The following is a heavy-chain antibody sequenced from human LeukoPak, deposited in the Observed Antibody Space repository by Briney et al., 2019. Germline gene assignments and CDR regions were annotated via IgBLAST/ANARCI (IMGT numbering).Heavy chain of an antibody. V-gene: IGHV3-23*01. J-gene: IGHJ4*02. Sequence: GGSLRLSCAASGFTFSSYAMSWVRQAPGKGLEWVSAISGSGGSTYYADSVKGRFTISRDNSKNTLYLQMNSLRAEDTAVYYCATLPGIAVAGTESVDYWGQGTLVTVSS. D-gene: IGHD6-19*01. CDR3: ATLPGIAVAGTESVDY. CDR2: ISGSGGST. CDR1: GFTFSSYA.